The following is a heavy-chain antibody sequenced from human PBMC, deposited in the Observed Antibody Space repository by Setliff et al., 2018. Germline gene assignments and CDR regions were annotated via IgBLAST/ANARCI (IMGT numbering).Heavy chain of an antibody. J-gene: IGHJ5*02. CDR1: GGSFSGYY. CDR2: INHSGST. D-gene: IGHD2-15*01. CDR3: ARQSVRGLADNNWFDP. Sequence: SETLSLTCAVYGGSFSGYYWSWIRQPPGKGLEWIGEINHSGSTNYNPSLKSRVTISVDTSKNQFTLKLSSVTAADTAPYYCARQSVRGLADNNWFDPWGQGTLVTVSS. V-gene: IGHV4-34*01.